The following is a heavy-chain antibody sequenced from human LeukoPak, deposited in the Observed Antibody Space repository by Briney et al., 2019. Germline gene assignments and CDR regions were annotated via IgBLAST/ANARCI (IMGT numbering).Heavy chain of an antibody. Sequence: GRSLRLSCAASGFTFSDYGIHGVRQAPGKGLEGVAVIWYDGTNKYYGDAVKGRFAISRDNSKNKLYLQMNSLRAEDTAVYYCAKDRGSYSTTADSWGKGTLVTVSS. J-gene: IGHJ5*01. V-gene: IGHV3-33*06. CDR1: GFTFSDYG. CDR2: IWYDGTNK. CDR3: AKDRGSYSTTADS. D-gene: IGHD1-26*01.